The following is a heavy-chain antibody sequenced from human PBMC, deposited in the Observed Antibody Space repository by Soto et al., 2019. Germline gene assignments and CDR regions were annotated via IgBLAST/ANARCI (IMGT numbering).Heavy chain of an antibody. CDR2: IYSGGST. J-gene: IGHJ6*03. CDR3: ARDHGDDLQPYYYYYYMDV. V-gene: IGHV3-66*01. D-gene: IGHD4-17*01. Sequence: EVQLVESGGGLVQPGGSLRLSCAASGFTVSSNYMSWVRQAPGKGLEWVSVIYSGGSTYYADSVKGRFTISRDNSKNTLYLQMNSLRAEDTAVYYCARDHGDDLQPYYYYYYMDVWGKGTTVTVSS. CDR1: GFTVSSNY.